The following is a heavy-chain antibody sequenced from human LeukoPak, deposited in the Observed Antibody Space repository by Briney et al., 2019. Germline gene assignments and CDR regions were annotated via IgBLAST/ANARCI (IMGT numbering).Heavy chain of an antibody. Sequence: ASVKVSCKASGYTFTSYGISWVRQAPGQGLEWMGWINPNSGGTNYAQKFQGRVTMTRDTSISTAYMELSRLRSDDTAVYYCARDTNGYPDYWGQGTLVTVSS. D-gene: IGHD6-25*01. CDR1: GYTFTSYG. J-gene: IGHJ4*02. V-gene: IGHV1-2*02. CDR3: ARDTNGYPDY. CDR2: INPNSGGT.